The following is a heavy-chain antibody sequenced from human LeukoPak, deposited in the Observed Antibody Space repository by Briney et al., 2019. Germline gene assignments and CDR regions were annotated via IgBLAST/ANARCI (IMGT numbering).Heavy chain of an antibody. V-gene: IGHV3-15*01. Sequence: GGSLRLSCAASGFTFSNAWMSWVRQAPGKGLEWVGRIKSKTDGGTTDYAAPVKGRFTISRDDSKNTLYLQMNSLKTEDTAVYYCTTRNRCDSSGYYSDAFDIWGQGTMVTVSS. CDR3: TTRNRCDSSGYYSDAFDI. CDR2: IKSKTDGGTT. J-gene: IGHJ3*02. CDR1: GFTFSNAW. D-gene: IGHD3-22*01.